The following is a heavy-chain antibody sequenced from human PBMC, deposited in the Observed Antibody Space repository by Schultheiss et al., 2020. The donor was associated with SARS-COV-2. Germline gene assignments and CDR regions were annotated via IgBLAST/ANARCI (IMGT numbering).Heavy chain of an antibody. Sequence: SQTLSLTCTVSGGSISTNYYYWGWIRQPPGKGLQWIGDVYYGGSTNYNPSLKSRVTISVDTSKNQFSLKLSSVTAADTAVYYCARFPRGGGVGYWGQGTLVTVSS. D-gene: IGHD3-10*01. J-gene: IGHJ4*02. V-gene: IGHV4-39*07. CDR3: ARFPRGGGVGY. CDR1: GGSISTNYYY. CDR2: VYYGGST.